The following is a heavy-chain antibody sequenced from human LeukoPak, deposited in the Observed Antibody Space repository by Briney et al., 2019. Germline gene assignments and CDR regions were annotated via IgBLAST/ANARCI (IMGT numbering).Heavy chain of an antibody. CDR1: GFTFSTYS. V-gene: IGHV3-48*01. Sequence: GGSLRLSCAASGFTFSTYSMNWVRQAPGKGLEWISYISDSRSTIYYADSVKGRFAISRDNVRNSLYLQINSLRVEDTAVYYCASSGSYRFDYWGQGTLVTVSS. CDR3: ASSGSYRFDY. D-gene: IGHD1-26*01. J-gene: IGHJ4*02. CDR2: ISDSRSTI.